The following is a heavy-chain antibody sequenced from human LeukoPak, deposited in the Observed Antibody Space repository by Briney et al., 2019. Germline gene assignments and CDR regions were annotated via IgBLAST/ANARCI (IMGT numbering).Heavy chain of an antibody. D-gene: IGHD3-10*01. CDR2: IIPILGIA. J-gene: IGHJ4*02. Sequence: ASVKVSCKASGGTFSSYAISWVRQAPGQGLEWMGRIIPILGIANYAQKFPGRVTITADKSTSTAYMELSSLRSEDTAVYYCARGSGNNDYWGQGTLVTVSS. CDR3: ARGSGNNDY. CDR1: GGTFSSYA. V-gene: IGHV1-69*04.